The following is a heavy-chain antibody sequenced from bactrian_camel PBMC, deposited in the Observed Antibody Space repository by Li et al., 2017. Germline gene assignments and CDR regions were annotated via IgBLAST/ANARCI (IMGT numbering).Heavy chain of an antibody. CDR3: AAQWGPCTVVPATSVEY. D-gene: IGHD6*01. CDR1: GFTRWRGN. J-gene: IGHJ4*01. Sequence: QLVESGGGSVQAGGSLTLSCVASGFTRWRGNMAWFRQAPGNEREAVAAVDSYHSTSYADSVRDRFTISKDNAKKIVYLQMNSLKPEDTAMYCCAAQWGPCTVVPATSVEYWGQGTQVTVS. CDR2: VDSYHST. V-gene: IGHV3S53*01.